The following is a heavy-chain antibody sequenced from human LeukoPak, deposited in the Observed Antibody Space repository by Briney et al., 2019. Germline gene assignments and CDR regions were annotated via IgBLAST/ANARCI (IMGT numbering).Heavy chain of an antibody. J-gene: IGHJ4*02. V-gene: IGHV3-23*01. Sequence: GGSLRLSCAASGFSFSNYGMNWVRQAPGKGLEWVSGITGNGATTYYADSVKGRFTISRDNSRNTVYLQMNSLRAEDTAVYYCARVGKNGWGSDHWGQGTLVTVSS. CDR3: ARVGKNGWGSDH. CDR1: GFSFSNYG. CDR2: ITGNGATT. D-gene: IGHD6-19*01.